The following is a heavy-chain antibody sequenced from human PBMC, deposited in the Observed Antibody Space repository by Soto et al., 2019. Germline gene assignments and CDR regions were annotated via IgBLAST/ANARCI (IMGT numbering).Heavy chain of an antibody. Sequence: KPSETLSLTCTVSGGSISSGDYYWSWIRQPPGKGLEWIGYIYYSGSTYYNPSLKSRVTISVDTSKNQFSLKLSSVTAADTAVYYFSLWQSQGGYHLDYCGQRTAVTVSS. D-gene: IGHD1-26*01. CDR2: IYYSGST. V-gene: IGHV4-30-4*01. CDR3: SLWQSQGGYHLDY. J-gene: IGHJ4*02. CDR1: GGSISSGDYY.